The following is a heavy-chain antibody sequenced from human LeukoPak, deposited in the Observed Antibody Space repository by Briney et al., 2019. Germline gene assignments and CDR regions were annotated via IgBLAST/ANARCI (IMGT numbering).Heavy chain of an antibody. CDR1: GGSISSSSYY. D-gene: IGHD6-25*01. V-gene: IGHV4-39*07. Sequence: SETLSLTCTVSGGSISSSSYYWGWIRQPPGKGLEWIGSIYYSGSTYYNPSLKSRVTISVDTSKNQFSLKLSSVTAADTAVYYCARSGYSSGWYNYYYMDVWGKGTTVTVSS. CDR3: ARSGYSSGWYNYYYMDV. CDR2: IYYSGST. J-gene: IGHJ6*03.